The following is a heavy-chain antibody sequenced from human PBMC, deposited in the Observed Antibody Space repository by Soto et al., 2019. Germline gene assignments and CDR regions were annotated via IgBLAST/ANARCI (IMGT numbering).Heavy chain of an antibody. D-gene: IGHD6-13*01. CDR1: GFTFSSYG. CDR3: ATWAAGTVYFQH. CDR2: ISYDGSNK. J-gene: IGHJ1*01. Sequence: QVQLVESGGGVVQPGRSLRLSCAASGFTFSSYGMHWVRQAPGKGLEWVAVISYDGSNKYYADSVKGRFTISRDNSKNTLYLQMNSLRAEDTAVYYCATWAAGTVYFQHWGQGTLVTVSS. V-gene: IGHV3-30*03.